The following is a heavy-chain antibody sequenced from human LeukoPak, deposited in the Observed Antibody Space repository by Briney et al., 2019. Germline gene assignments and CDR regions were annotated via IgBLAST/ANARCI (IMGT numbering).Heavy chain of an antibody. V-gene: IGHV3-53*01. CDR2: IYSGGST. D-gene: IGHD3-3*01. Sequence: PGGSLRLSCAASGFTVSSNYMSWVRQAPGKGLEWVSVIYSGGSTYYADSVKGRFTISRDNPKNTLYLQMNSLRAEDTAVYYCARDFGSKGDWWFDPWGQGTLVTVSS. J-gene: IGHJ5*02. CDR1: GFTVSSNY. CDR3: ARDFGSKGDWWFDP.